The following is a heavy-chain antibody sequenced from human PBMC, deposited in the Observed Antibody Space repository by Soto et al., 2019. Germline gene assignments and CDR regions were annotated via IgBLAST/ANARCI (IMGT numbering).Heavy chain of an antibody. CDR1: VFTFGRYW. J-gene: IGHJ1*01. CDR3: ARDLGSSWYPEYFQH. CDR2: IKQDGSEK. D-gene: IGHD6-13*01. Sequence: GGSLRLSCAASVFTFGRYWMTWVRQAPGKGLEWVASIKQDGSEKYYADSVKGRFTISRDNAKNSLYLQMNSLRAEDTAVYYCARDLGSSWYPEYFQHWGRGTLVTVSS. V-gene: IGHV3-7*01.